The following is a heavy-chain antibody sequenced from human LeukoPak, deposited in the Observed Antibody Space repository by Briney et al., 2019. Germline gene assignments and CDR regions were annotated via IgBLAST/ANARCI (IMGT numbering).Heavy chain of an antibody. Sequence: GGSLRLSCAASGFTFTSYEMNWVRQAPGKGLEWVSYISSSGSTIYYADSVKGRFTISRDNAKNSLYLQMNSLRAEDTAVYYCASESSDYYDSSGYDSPETYDYWGQGTLVTVSS. J-gene: IGHJ4*02. D-gene: IGHD3-22*01. CDR3: ASESSDYYDSSGYDSPETYDY. CDR1: GFTFTSYE. CDR2: ISSSGSTI. V-gene: IGHV3-48*03.